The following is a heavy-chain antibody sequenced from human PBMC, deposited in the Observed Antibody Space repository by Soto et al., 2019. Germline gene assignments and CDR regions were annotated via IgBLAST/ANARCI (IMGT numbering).Heavy chain of an antibody. CDR2: ISGSGDST. J-gene: IGHJ4*02. CDR1: VFTFSNYA. Sequence: EVQLLESGGGLVQPGGSLRLSCTASVFTFSNYAMSWVRQAPGKGLEWVSTISGSGDSTNYADSVKGQFAISRDNSNNMLYVQMDSLRVEDTAVYYCAKENRRGYCSGGICYGYFDYWGQGTLVTVSS. CDR3: AKENRRGYCSGGICYGYFDY. D-gene: IGHD2-15*01. V-gene: IGHV3-23*01.